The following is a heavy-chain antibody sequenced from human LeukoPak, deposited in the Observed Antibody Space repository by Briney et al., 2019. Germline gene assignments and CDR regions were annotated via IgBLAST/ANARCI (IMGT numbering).Heavy chain of an antibody. CDR1: GVSISSSNSY. J-gene: IGHJ4*02. CDR2: VRNKTKSYTT. CDR3: ARVEGCTNGVCYYYFDY. D-gene: IGHD2-8*01. V-gene: IGHV3-72*01. Sequence: LSLTCTVSGVSISSSNSYWGWIRQPPGKGLEWVGRVRNKTKSYTTEYAASVKGRFTISRDDSKNSLYLQMNSLKIEDTAVYYCARVEGCTNGVCYYYFDYWGQGTLVTVSS.